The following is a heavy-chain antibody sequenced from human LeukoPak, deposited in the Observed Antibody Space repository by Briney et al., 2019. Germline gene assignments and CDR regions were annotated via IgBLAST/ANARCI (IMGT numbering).Heavy chain of an antibody. CDR3: ARDDNIRFLGWFDP. CDR2: INTNTGNP. D-gene: IGHD3-3*01. CDR1: GYTFTSYA. V-gene: IGHV7-4-1*02. Sequence: GASVKVSCKASGYTFTSYAMNWVRQAPGQGLELMGWINTNTGNPTYAQGFTGRFVFSLDTSVSTAYLQISSLKAEDTAVYYCARDDNIRFLGWFDPWGQGTLVTVSS. J-gene: IGHJ5*02.